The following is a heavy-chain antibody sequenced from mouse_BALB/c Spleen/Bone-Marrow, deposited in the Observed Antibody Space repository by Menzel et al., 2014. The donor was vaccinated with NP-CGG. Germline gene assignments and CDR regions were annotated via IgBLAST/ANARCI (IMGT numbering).Heavy chain of an antibody. CDR2: IDPANGNT. J-gene: IGHJ4*01. D-gene: IGHD1-2*01. V-gene: IGHV14-3*02. CDR3: AEITTAAYYVMDY. Sequence: EVQGLESGAELVKPGASVKLSCTASGFNIKDTYIHWVKQRPEQGLEWIGRIDPANGNTKYDSKFQGKATITADTSSNTAYLQLSSLTSEDTAVYYCAEITTAAYYVMDYWGQGTSVTVSS. CDR1: GFNIKDTY.